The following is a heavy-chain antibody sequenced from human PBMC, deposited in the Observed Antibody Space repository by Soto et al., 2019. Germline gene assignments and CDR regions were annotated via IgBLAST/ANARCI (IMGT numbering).Heavy chain of an antibody. V-gene: IGHV3-48*02. CDR2: ISCNSSTI. J-gene: IGHJ4*02. Sequence: GGSLRLSCAASGFTFDGYAMHWVRQAPGKGLEWVSGISCNSSTIDYADSVKGRFTISRDNAKNSLYLQMNSLRDEDTAVYYCARDPAHYDSSGYPSWGQGTLVTVSS. CDR3: ARDPAHYDSSGYPS. D-gene: IGHD3-22*01. CDR1: GFTFDGYA.